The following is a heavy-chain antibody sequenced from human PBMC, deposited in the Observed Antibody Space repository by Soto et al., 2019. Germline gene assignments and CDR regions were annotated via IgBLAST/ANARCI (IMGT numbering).Heavy chain of an antibody. CDR3: AKRKARYSGYDRGYFDY. CDR2: ISGSGGST. CDR1: GFTFSSYA. J-gene: IGHJ4*02. V-gene: IGHV3-23*01. D-gene: IGHD5-12*01. Sequence: PGGSLRLSCAASGFTFSSYAMSWVRQAPGKGLEWVSAISGSGGSTYYADSVKGRFTISRDNSKNTLYLQMNSLRAEDTAVYYCAKRKARYSGYDRGYFDYWGQGTLVTVSS.